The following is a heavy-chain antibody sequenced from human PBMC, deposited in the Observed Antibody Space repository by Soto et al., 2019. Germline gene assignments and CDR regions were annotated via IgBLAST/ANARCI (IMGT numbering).Heavy chain of an antibody. Sequence: ASVKVSCKASGYTFTSYDTNWVRQATGQGLEWMGWMNPNSGNTGYAQKFQGRVTMTRNTSISTAYMELSNLRSEDTAVYYCARGSLGVSYYDFWSGYYTPYCGMDVWGQGTTVTVSS. CDR2: MNPNSGNT. V-gene: IGHV1-8*01. D-gene: IGHD3-3*01. J-gene: IGHJ6*02. CDR1: GYTFTSYD. CDR3: ARGSLGVSYYDFWSGYYTPYCGMDV.